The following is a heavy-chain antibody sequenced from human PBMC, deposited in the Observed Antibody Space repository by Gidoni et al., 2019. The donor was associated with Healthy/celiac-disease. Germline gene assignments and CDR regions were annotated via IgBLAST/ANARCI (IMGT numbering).Heavy chain of an antibody. CDR3: AKDVRQQLVLGEFDY. J-gene: IGHJ4*02. V-gene: IGHV3-23*01. CDR1: GATVSSYA. D-gene: IGHD6-13*01. Sequence: EVQLLESGGGLVQPGGSLRLSWAASGATVSSYAMSWVRQAPGKGLEWFSAISGSGGSTYYADSVKGRFTISRDNSKNTLYLQMNSLRAEDTAVYYCAKDVRQQLVLGEFDYWGQGTLVTVSS. CDR2: ISGSGGST.